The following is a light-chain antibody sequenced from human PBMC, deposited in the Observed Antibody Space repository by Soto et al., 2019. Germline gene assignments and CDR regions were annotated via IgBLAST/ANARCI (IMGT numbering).Light chain of an antibody. J-gene: IGKJ1*01. CDR1: QSVSSY. V-gene: IGKV3-20*01. Sequence: EIVLTQSPATLSLSPGERATLSCRASQSVSSYLAWYQQKPGQAPRLLIYDASNRATGIPDRFSGSGSGTDFTLTISRLEPEDFAVYHCQQNGGSRRTSGQGNKADIK. CDR2: DAS. CDR3: QQNGGSRRT.